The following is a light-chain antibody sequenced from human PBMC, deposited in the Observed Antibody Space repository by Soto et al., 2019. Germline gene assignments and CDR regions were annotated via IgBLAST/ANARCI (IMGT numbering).Light chain of an antibody. CDR1: QSVLYSSNNKNY. V-gene: IGKV4-1*01. Sequence: DIVMTQSPDSLAVSLGERATINCKSSQSVLYSSNNKNYLAWYQQKQGQPPKLLIYWASTRESGVPDRFSGSGSGTDFTLTISSLQAEDVAVYYCQQYYNTPFPFGTGTKVDIK. CDR3: QQYYNTPFP. J-gene: IGKJ3*01. CDR2: WAS.